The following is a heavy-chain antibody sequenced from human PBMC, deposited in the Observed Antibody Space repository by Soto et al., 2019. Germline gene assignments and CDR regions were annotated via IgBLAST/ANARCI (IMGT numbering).Heavy chain of an antibody. Sequence: GASVKVSCKASGYTFTGYYMHWVRQVPGQGLEWMGWINPNSGGTNYAQKSQGRVTMTRDTSISTAYMELSRLRSDDTAVYYCASGYSYGYDYWGQGTLVTVSS. CDR3: ASGYSYGYDY. D-gene: IGHD5-18*01. J-gene: IGHJ4*02. V-gene: IGHV1-2*02. CDR1: GYTFTGYY. CDR2: INPNSGGT.